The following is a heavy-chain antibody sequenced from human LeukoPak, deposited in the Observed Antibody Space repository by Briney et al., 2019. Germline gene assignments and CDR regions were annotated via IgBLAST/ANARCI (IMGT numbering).Heavy chain of an antibody. Sequence: IPSQTLSLTCTVSGGSISSGGYYWSWIRQPPGKGLEWIGYIYYSGSTYYDPSLKSRVTISVDTSKNQFSLKLSSVTAADTAVYYCARRIVGATTAAFDIWGQGTMVTVSS. CDR1: GGSISSGGYY. CDR3: ARRIVGATTAAFDI. J-gene: IGHJ3*02. V-gene: IGHV4-30-4*07. D-gene: IGHD1-26*01. CDR2: IYYSGST.